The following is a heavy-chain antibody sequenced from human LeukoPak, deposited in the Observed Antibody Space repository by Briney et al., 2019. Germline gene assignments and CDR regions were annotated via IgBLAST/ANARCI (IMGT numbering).Heavy chain of an antibody. J-gene: IGHJ6*04. CDR3: AELGITMIGGV. V-gene: IGHV3-23*01. CDR1: GFTFSSYA. CDR2: VSGSGGST. Sequence: GGSLRLSCAASGFTFSSYAMSWVRQAPGRGLEWVSSVSGSGGSTYYADSVKGRFTISRDNAKNSLYPQMNSLRAEDTAVYYCAELGITMIGGVWGKGTTVTISS. D-gene: IGHD3-10*02.